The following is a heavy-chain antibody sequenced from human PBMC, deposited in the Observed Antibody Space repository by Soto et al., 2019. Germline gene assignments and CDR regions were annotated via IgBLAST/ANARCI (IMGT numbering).Heavy chain of an antibody. V-gene: IGHV1-46*01. Sequence: QVQLVQSGAEVIKPGASVKISCKASGYSFTNNYKNWVRQAPRQGLGWVGLINPRGASTTYAQNFQGRVTMTRDTSTRTVYMGLSSLRSDDTAVYCCARVYGLVQPDDFWGGYDDYWGQGPEVNVSS. CDR2: INPRGAST. CDR3: ARVYGLVQPDDFWGGYDDY. D-gene: IGHD3-3*01. CDR1: GYSFTNNY. J-gene: IGHJ4*02.